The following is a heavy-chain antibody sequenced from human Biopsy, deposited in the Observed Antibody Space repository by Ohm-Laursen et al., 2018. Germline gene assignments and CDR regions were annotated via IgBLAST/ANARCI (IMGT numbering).Heavy chain of an antibody. CDR3: ARVFGGAYYSYAFDI. V-gene: IGHV1-18*04. Sequence: SVKVSCNASDYTFYSYGVTWLRRAPGQGLEWMGWITADEKNSAPKFQGRVTMTTDMSTSTAYMELRGLKSDDTAVYYCARVFGGAYYSYAFDIWGQGTLVIVSS. D-gene: IGHD1-26*01. CDR1: DYTFYSYG. J-gene: IGHJ3*02. CDR2: ITADEK.